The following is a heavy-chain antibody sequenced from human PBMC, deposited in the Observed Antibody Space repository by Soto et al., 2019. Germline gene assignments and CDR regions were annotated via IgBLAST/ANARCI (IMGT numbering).Heavy chain of an antibody. CDR2: IYYSGST. Sequence: ASETLSLTCTVSGGSISSYYWSWIRQPPGKGLEWIGYIYYSGSTNYNPSLKSRVTISVDTSKNQFSLKLSSVTAADTAVYYCARADSSVTATDYYYYGMDVWGQGTTVTVSS. J-gene: IGHJ6*02. V-gene: IGHV4-59*01. CDR1: GGSISSYY. D-gene: IGHD2-21*02. CDR3: ARADSSVTATDYYYYGMDV.